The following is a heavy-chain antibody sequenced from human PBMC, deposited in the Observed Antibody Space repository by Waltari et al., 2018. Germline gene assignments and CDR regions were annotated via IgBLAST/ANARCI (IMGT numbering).Heavy chain of an antibody. CDR2: IYHSGTT. CDR1: GGSLSSGDL. J-gene: IGHJ6*02. V-gene: IGHV4-4*02. D-gene: IGHD3-16*02. Sequence: QVQLQESGPGLVKPSGTLSLTCAVSGGSLSSGDLLGWVRQPPGKGLEWIGDIYHSGTTNYNPSLESRVTISIDNPKNHFSLKLRSVTAADTAMYYCAREREGGIRGQYGLDVWGQGTTVTVSS. CDR3: AREREGGIRGQYGLDV.